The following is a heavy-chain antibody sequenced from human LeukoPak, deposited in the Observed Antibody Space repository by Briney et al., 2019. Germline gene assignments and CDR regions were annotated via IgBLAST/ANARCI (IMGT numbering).Heavy chain of an antibody. CDR1: GFTFSSYS. CDR3: ARDLRGYCSSTNCFVLDY. CDR2: ISSSSSTI. V-gene: IGHV3-48*02. J-gene: IGHJ4*02. D-gene: IGHD2-2*01. Sequence: GGSLRLSCAASGFTFSSYSINWVRQAPGKGLEWVSYISSSSSTIYYADSVKGRFTISRDNAKNSAYLQMYSLRDEDTAVYYCARDLRGYCSSTNCFVLDYWGQGTLATVPS.